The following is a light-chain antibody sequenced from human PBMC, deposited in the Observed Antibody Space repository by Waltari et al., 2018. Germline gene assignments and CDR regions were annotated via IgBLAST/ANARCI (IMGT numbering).Light chain of an antibody. J-gene: IGKJ4*02. CDR1: QSVNSN. CDR3: QQRWNWPLT. Sequence: EIVLTQSPVTLSSSPGERATLSCRASQSVNSNLAWYQQKPGQAPRLLIYDASNRATGIPARFSGSGSGTDFTLTISSLEPEDFAVYYCQQRWNWPLTFGGGTKVEIK. V-gene: IGKV3-11*01. CDR2: DAS.